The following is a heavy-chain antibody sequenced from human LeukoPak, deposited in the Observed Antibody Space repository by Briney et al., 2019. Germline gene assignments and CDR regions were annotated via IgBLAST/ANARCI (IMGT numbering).Heavy chain of an antibody. CDR1: GGTFSSYA. J-gene: IGHJ4*02. V-gene: IGHV1-69*04. Sequence: SVKVSCKASGGTFSSYAISWVRQAPGQGLEWMGRIIPILGIANYAQKFQGRVTITADKSTSTAYMELSSLRSEDTAVYYCARPYYYDSSGPQPLDYWGQGTLVTVSS. CDR2: IIPILGIA. D-gene: IGHD3-22*01. CDR3: ARPYYYDSSGPQPLDY.